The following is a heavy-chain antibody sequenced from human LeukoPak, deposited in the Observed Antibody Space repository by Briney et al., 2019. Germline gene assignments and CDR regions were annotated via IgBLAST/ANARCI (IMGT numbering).Heavy chain of an antibody. CDR1: GFTFSTYA. Sequence: GGSLRLSCAASGFTFSTYAMSWVRQAPGKGLEWVSDVSGGGGSTYYADSVKGRFTISRDNSKNTLYLQMTSLRAEDTAGYYCAKRKDSGGYYFFDYWGQGTLVTVSS. D-gene: IGHD3-22*01. CDR2: VSGGGGST. V-gene: IGHV3-23*01. J-gene: IGHJ4*02. CDR3: AKRKDSGGYYFFDY.